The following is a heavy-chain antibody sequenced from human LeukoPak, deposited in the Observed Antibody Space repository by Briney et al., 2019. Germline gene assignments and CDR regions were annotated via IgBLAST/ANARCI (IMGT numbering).Heavy chain of an antibody. V-gene: IGHV3-21*01. CDR2: ISSSSSSI. D-gene: IGHD2-15*01. CDR1: RLTFSGYS. Sequence: PGGSLRLSCAASRLTFSGYSMNWVRQAPGKGLEWVSSISSSSSSIYYADSVKGRFTISRDNAKNSLYLQMNSLRAGDTAVYYCARANPPGISFFEYWGQGTLVTVSS. CDR3: ARANPPGISFFEY. J-gene: IGHJ4*02.